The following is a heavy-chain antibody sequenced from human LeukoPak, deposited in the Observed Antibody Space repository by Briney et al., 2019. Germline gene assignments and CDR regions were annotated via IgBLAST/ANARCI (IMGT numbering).Heavy chain of an antibody. J-gene: IGHJ3*02. CDR2: ISYDGSNK. Sequence: GGSLRLSCAASGFTFSSYAMHWVRQAPGKGLEWVAVISYDGSNKYYADSVKGRFTISRDNSKNTLYLQMNSLRAEDTAVYYCAKPQAGSYHPFDAFDIWGQGTMVTVSS. D-gene: IGHD1-26*01. CDR3: AKPQAGSYHPFDAFDI. CDR1: GFTFSSYA. V-gene: IGHV3-30*04.